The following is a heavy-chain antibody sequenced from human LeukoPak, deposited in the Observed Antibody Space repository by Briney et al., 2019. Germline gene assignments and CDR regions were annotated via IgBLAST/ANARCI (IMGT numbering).Heavy chain of an antibody. J-gene: IGHJ4*02. D-gene: IGHD2-2*01. V-gene: IGHV3-64D*06. Sequence: PGGSLRLSCSASGFTFSSYAMHWVRQAPGKGLEYVSAISSNGGSTYYADSVKGRFTISRDNSKNTLYLQMSSLRAEDTAVYYCVKGAQHCSSTSCYDVFDYWGQGTLVTVSS. CDR1: GFTFSSYA. CDR2: ISSNGGST. CDR3: VKGAQHCSSTSCYDVFDY.